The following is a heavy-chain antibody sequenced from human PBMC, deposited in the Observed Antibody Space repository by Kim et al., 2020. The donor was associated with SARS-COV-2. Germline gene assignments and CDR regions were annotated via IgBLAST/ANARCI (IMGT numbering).Heavy chain of an antibody. V-gene: IGHV3-74*01. CDR1: GFTFRSYW. Sequence: GGSLRLSCAASGFTFRSYWINWVRQAPGKGLVWVSRMSGDASTTNYADSVKGRFTMSRDNAENTVYLQMNSLRGDDTAVYYCARGMFRNGLDVWDQGTTVTVSS. D-gene: IGHD1-1*01. CDR2: MSGDASTT. J-gene: IGHJ6*02. CDR3: ARGMFRNGLDV.